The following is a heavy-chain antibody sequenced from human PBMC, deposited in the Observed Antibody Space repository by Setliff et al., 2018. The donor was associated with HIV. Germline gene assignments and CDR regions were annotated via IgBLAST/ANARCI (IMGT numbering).Heavy chain of an antibody. CDR3: ARARRDWGYNSSNWFDT. D-gene: IGHD1-20*01. CDR2: VYTSGST. CDR1: GGPISDYY. J-gene: IGHJ5*02. Sequence: SETLSLTCTVSGGPISDYYWSWIRQPAGKGLEWIGRVYTSGSTNYNPSLKSRVIISVDTSKMQFSLKLRSVTAADTAVYYCARARRDWGYNSSNWFDTWGQGTLVTVSS. V-gene: IGHV4-4*07.